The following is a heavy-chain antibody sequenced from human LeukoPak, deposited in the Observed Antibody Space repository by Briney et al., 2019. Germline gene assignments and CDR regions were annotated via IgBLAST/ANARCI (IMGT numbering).Heavy chain of an antibody. V-gene: IGHV1-24*01. J-gene: IGHJ4*02. CDR3: ATGGRLGGRSGSYEY. Sequence: GASVKVSCKVSGYTLTELSMHWVRQAPGKGLEWMGGFDPEDGETIYAQKFQGRVTMTEDTSTDTAYVELSSLRSEDTAVYYCATGGRLGGRSGSYEYWGQGTLVTVSS. CDR1: GYTLTELS. CDR2: FDPEDGET. D-gene: IGHD3-10*01.